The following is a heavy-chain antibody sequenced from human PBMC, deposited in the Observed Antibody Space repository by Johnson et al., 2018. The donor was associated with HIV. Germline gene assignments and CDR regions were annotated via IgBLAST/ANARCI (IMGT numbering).Heavy chain of an antibody. CDR1: GFTVSNNF. CDR2: IYSGGRT. J-gene: IGHJ3*02. Sequence: VQLVESGGGLMQPGGSLRLSCVASGFTVSNNFMSWVRQAPGKGLEWVSVIYSGGRTYYTDSVKGRFTISRDTAKNTLYLQMNSLRAEDTAVYYCAKDCVGVWWSRAFYIWGQGTMVTVSS. D-gene: IGHD2-21*01. CDR3: AKDCVGVWWSRAFYI. V-gene: IGHV3-53*01.